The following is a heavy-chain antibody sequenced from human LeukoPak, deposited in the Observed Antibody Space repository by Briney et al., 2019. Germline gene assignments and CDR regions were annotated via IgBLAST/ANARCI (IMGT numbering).Heavy chain of an antibody. J-gene: IGHJ5*02. V-gene: IGHV1-69*04. CDR2: IIPILGIA. CDR1: VGTFSSYA. Sequence: SVKVSCKASVGTFSSYAISWVRQAPGQGLEWMGRIIPILGIANYAQKFQGRVTITADKSTSTAYVELSSLRSEDTAVYYCARETYCGGDCYSELGCDPWGQGTLVTVSS. D-gene: IGHD2-21*02. CDR3: ARETYCGGDCYSELGCDP.